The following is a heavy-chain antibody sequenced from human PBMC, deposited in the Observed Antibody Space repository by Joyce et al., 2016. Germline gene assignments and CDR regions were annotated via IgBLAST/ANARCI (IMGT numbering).Heavy chain of an antibody. CDR2: IFYSGKT. CDR1: GDSISTYY. D-gene: IGHD3-10*01. Sequence: QVQLQESGPGLVKPGGTLSLTCTVSGDSISTYYWTGIRQPPGKGLDWIGYIFYSGKTNYNPSLKSRVSISVDTSKNQFSLKLYSVTAADTAVYYCARDFYDSGSGYYYGMDVWGQGTTVTVSS. J-gene: IGHJ6*02. CDR3: ARDFYDSGSGYYYGMDV. V-gene: IGHV4-59*01.